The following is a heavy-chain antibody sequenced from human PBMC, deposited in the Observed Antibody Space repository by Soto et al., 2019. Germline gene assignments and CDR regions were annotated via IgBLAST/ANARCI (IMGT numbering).Heavy chain of an antibody. CDR2: IYSSGSI. CDR3: ARGLDSSSWYVIDD. V-gene: IGHV4-31*03. Sequence: QVQLQESGPGLVKPSQTLSLTCTVSGGSISSGGYYWSWIRQPPGKGLEWIGYIYSSGSIYYNPSLRSRVTISVDTSKNQFSLKLSSVTAADTAVYYCARGLDSSSWYVIDDWGQGTLVTVSS. J-gene: IGHJ4*02. CDR1: GGSISSGGYY. D-gene: IGHD6-13*01.